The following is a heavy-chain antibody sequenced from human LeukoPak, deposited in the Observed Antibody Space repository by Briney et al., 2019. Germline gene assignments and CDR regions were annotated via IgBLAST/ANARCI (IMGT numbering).Heavy chain of an antibody. J-gene: IGHJ4*02. Sequence: SETLSLTCTVSGGSISSGGYYWSWIRQPPGKGLEWIGYIYHSGSTYYNPSLKSRVTLSVNSSKNQFSLKLSSVTAADTGVYYCARGLIAAREYCLDSWGPGTLVTVSS. D-gene: IGHD6-6*01. CDR3: ARGLIAAREYCLDS. V-gene: IGHV4-61*08. CDR2: IYHSGST. CDR1: GGSISSGGYY.